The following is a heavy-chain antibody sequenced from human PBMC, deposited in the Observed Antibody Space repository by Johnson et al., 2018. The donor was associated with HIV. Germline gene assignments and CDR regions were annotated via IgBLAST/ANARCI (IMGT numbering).Heavy chain of an antibody. V-gene: IGHV3-30*03. D-gene: IGHD6-19*01. Sequence: QVQLVESGGGVVQPGRSLRLSCVGSGFTFSSFGMHWVRQAPGKGLEWVALISYDGSNKYYADSVKGRFTISRDNSKNTLSLQMNSLRAEDTAVYYCARGFLAVAAVWGLGRTHEGTHDAFDIWGQGTMVTVSS. CDR3: ARGFLAVAAVWGLGRTHEGTHDAFDI. CDR2: ISYDGSNK. CDR1: GFTFSSFG. J-gene: IGHJ3*02.